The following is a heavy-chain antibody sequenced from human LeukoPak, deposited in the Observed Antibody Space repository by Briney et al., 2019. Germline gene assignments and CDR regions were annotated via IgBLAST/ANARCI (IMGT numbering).Heavy chain of an antibody. V-gene: IGHV3-74*01. D-gene: IGHD2-21*02. CDR3: ARKGEVTAPTKNAFDI. CDR2: IYSDGSRT. J-gene: IGHJ3*02. Sequence: GGSLRLSCAGSGFTLSSNWMHWVRQGPGKGLVWVSRIYSDGSRTNYADSVKGRFTISRDNAKNSLYLQMNSLRAEDTAVYFCARKGEVTAPTKNAFDIWGQGTMVTVSS. CDR1: GFTLSSNW.